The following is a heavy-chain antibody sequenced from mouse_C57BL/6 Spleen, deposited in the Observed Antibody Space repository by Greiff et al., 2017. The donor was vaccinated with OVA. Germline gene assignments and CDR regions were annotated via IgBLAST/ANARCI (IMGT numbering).Heavy chain of an antibody. CDR2: IDPSDSET. V-gene: IGHV1-52*01. CDR3: ARGDNWDPFDY. J-gene: IGHJ2*01. D-gene: IGHD4-1*01. CDR1: GYTFTSYW. Sequence: VQLQQPGAELVRPGSSVKLSCKASGYTFTSYWMHWVKQRPIQGLEWIGNIDPSDSETHYNQKFKDKATLTVDKSSSTASMQLSSLTSEDSAVYDCARGDNWDPFDYWGQGTTLTVSS.